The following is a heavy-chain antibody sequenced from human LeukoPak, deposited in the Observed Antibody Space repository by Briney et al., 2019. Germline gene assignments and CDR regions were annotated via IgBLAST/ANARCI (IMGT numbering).Heavy chain of an antibody. CDR2: ISGGTT. Sequence: GGSLRLSCTASGFTFGDYLMSWFRQAPGKGLEWIGFISGGTTEYAASVKGRFTISRDDSTSIAYLQMNSLRAEDTAVYYCAKDPVTMVREYYFDYWGQGTLVTVSS. D-gene: IGHD3-10*01. CDR3: AKDPVTMVREYYFDY. V-gene: IGHV3-49*03. J-gene: IGHJ4*02. CDR1: GFTFGDYL.